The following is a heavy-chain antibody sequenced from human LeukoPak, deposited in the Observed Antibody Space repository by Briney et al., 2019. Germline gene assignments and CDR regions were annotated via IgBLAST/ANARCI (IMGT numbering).Heavy chain of an antibody. D-gene: IGHD6-13*01. CDR1: GFALSTYA. J-gene: IGHJ4*02. V-gene: IGHV3-64D*06. CDR3: LKGSQGPIWQQLVPDH. CDR2: ISTDGRNT. Sequence: SGGSLTLSCLATGFALSTYAMHWVRQAPGKGLEDVSSISTDGRNTYYAASVKGRFTISRDTSKNTLYLQMSSLRGDDTAVYYCLKGSQGPIWQQLVPDHWGQGTQVTVSS.